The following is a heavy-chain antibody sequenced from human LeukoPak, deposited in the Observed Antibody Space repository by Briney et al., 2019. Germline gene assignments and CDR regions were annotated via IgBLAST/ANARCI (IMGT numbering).Heavy chain of an antibody. Sequence: PGRSLRLSCAASGFTFDDYAMHWVRQAPGKGLEWVSGISWNSGNIGYGDSVKGRFTISRDNSKNTLYLQMNSLRAEDTAVYYCAKDFGRLALGAFDIWGQGTMVTVSS. CDR2: ISWNSGNI. CDR3: AKDFGRLALGAFDI. D-gene: IGHD3-10*01. V-gene: IGHV3-9*01. CDR1: GFTFDDYA. J-gene: IGHJ3*02.